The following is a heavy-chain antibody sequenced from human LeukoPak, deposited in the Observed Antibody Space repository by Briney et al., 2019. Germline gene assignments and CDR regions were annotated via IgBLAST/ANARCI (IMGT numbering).Heavy chain of an antibody. V-gene: IGHV1-46*01. J-gene: IGHJ4*02. D-gene: IGHD2/OR15-2a*01. Sequence: ASVKVSFKASGYTFSVYYMHWVRQAPGQGLEWMGWINPNSGGSTSYAQNFQGRVTMTRDTSTSTVYMELSSLRSEDTAVYYCARTTEYRRPLDYWGQGTLVTVSS. CDR1: GYTFSVYY. CDR2: INPNSGGST. CDR3: ARTTEYRRPLDY.